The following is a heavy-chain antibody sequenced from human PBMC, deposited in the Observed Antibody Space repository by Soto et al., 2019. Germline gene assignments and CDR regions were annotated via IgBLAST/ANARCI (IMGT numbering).Heavy chain of an antibody. V-gene: IGHV1-2*04. CDR3: AREEMGNWGSGDAFDI. J-gene: IGHJ3*02. Sequence: ASVKVSCKASGYTFTGYYMHWVRQAPGQGLEWMGWINPNSGGTNYAQKFQGWVTMTRDTSISTAYMELSRLRSDDTAVYYCAREEMGNWGSGDAFDIWGQGTMVTVSS. D-gene: IGHD7-27*01. CDR2: INPNSGGT. CDR1: GYTFTGYY.